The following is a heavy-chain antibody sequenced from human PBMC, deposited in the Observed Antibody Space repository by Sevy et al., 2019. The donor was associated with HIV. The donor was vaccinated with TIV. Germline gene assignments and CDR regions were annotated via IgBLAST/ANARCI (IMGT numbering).Heavy chain of an antibody. D-gene: IGHD4-17*01. V-gene: IGHV3-7*01. J-gene: IGHJ4*02. CDR2: IKQDGSEI. CDR1: GFIFSGYW. CDR3: VRDSAMTKDS. Sequence: GGSLRLSCAASGFIFSGYWMSWVRQAPGRGLEWVANIKQDGSEIYHGDSVKGRFTISRDNAKNSLYLQMNSLRVEDTGVYYCVRDSAMTKDSWGQGTLVTVSS.